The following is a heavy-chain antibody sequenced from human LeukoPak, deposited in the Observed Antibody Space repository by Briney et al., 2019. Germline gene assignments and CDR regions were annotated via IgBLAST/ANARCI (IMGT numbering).Heavy chain of an antibody. CDR3: ARGAYCGGDCYCSRWFDP. J-gene: IGHJ5*02. Sequence: PGGSLRLSCAASGFSFSSYSMNWVGQAPGKGVEWVYYISSSSSTIYYADSVKGRFTISRDNAKNSLYLQMNSLRDEDTAVYYCARGAYCGGDCYCSRWFDPWGQGTLVTVSS. CDR1: GFSFSSYS. D-gene: IGHD2-21*01. CDR2: ISSSSSTI. V-gene: IGHV3-48*02.